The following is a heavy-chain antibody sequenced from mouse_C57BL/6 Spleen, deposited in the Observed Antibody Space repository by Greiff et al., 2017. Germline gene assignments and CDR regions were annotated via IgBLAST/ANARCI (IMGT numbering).Heavy chain of an antibody. CDR3: ARFPYGKYAMDY. Sequence: QVQLQQPGAELVKPGASVKMSCKASGYTFTSYWITRVKQRPGQGLEWIGDIYHGSGSTNYNEKFKSKDTLTVYTSSSTAYMQLSSLTSEDSAVYYCARFPYGKYAMDYWGQGTSVTVSS. CDR2: IYHGSGST. CDR1: GYTFTSYW. D-gene: IGHD2-1*01. J-gene: IGHJ4*01. V-gene: IGHV1-55*01.